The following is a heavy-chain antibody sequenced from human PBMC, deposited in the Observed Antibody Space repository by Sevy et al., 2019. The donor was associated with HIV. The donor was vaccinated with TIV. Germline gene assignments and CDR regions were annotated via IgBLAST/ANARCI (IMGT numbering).Heavy chain of an antibody. CDR1: GFTFSSYW. J-gene: IGHJ6*02. V-gene: IGHV3-7*01. Sequence: GESLKISCAASGFTFSSYWMSWVRQAPGKGLEWVANIKQDGSEKYYVDSVKGRCTISRDNAKNSLYLQMHSLRAEDTDVYDCASRARTSRHPHYYYYYGMDVWGQGTTVTVSS. CDR3: ASRARTSRHPHYYYYYGMDV. D-gene: IGHD2-2*01. CDR2: IKQDGSEK.